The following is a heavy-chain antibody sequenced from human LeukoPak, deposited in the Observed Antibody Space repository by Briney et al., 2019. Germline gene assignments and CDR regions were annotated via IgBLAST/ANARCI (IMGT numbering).Heavy chain of an antibody. J-gene: IGHJ4*02. D-gene: IGHD3/OR15-3a*01. CDR3: ARNGYTKSWTHLDY. V-gene: IGHV4-4*07. CDR2: IYSTGDT. CDR1: SGSIRSYL. Sequence: PSETLSLTCTVSSGSIRSYLWAWIPQPAGKTLEWIGRIYSTGDTDYNPSLKSRVTMSIDTSKHQFSLNLRSVTTADTAFYYCARNGYTKSWTHLDYWGQGILVSVS.